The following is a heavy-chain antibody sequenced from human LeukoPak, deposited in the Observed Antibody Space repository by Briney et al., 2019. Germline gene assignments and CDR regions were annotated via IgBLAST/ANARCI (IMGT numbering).Heavy chain of an antibody. Sequence: PSETLSLTCTVSGGSISSSSDYWGWIRQPAGKGREWIGSIYYSGSTYYNPSLKSRVTISVDTSKNQFSLKLSSVTAADTAVYYCARLPPRLVRGVRNPPFDYWGQGTLVTVSS. CDR1: GGSISSSSDY. CDR3: ARLPPRLVRGVRNPPFDY. D-gene: IGHD3-10*01. J-gene: IGHJ4*02. V-gene: IGHV4-39*07. CDR2: IYYSGST.